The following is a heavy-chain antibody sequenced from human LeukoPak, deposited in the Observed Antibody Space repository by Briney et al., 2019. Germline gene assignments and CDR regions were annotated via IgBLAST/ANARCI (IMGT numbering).Heavy chain of an antibody. V-gene: IGHV4-59*01. D-gene: IGHD6-6*01. CDR3: ARVDPDSSSTLEVFDY. J-gene: IGHJ4*02. CDR2: IYYSGST. Sequence: SGTLTLTCTVSGGSISSYYWSWIRQPPGKGLEWICYIYYSGSTNYNPSLKSRITISVDASKNQYSLKLSSVTAADTAVYYCARVDPDSSSTLEVFDYWGQGTLVTVSS. CDR1: GGSISSYY.